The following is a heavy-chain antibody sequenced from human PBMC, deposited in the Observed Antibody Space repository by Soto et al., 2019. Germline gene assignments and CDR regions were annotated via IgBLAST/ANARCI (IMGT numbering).Heavy chain of an antibody. CDR2: VSGNGENT. V-gene: IGHV3-23*01. Sequence: GWSLRLSCTASGFNFTYNAMSWVRQAPGKGLQWVSTVSGNGENTYYAESVRGRFTISRDNSKDTLFLQMNSLRADDTGVYYCGKERRGSGWFVSRYWGQGILVTVPA. CDR1: GFNFTYNA. J-gene: IGHJ4*02. CDR3: GKERRGSGWFVSRY. D-gene: IGHD6-19*01.